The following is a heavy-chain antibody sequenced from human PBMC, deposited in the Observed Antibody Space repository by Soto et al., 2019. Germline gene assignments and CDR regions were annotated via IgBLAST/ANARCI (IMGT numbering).Heavy chain of an antibody. J-gene: IGHJ4*02. Sequence: QVQLVEAGGGVVQPGRSLRLSCVASGFTFSNNGIHWVRQAPGKGLEWVAVISSDGSKKYYADSVKGRFTLSRDNSKNTLSLQMNSLRAEDTAVYYCAMDLYGGSSRFDYWGQGTLVTVSS. CDR2: ISSDGSKK. D-gene: IGHD2-15*01. V-gene: IGHV3-30*03. CDR3: AMDLYGGSSRFDY. CDR1: GFTFSNNG.